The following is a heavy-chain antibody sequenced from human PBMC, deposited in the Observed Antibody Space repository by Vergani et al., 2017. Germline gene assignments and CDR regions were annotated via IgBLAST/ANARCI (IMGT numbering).Heavy chain of an antibody. CDR3: ARDHRDYNNYPGTFDI. Sequence: QVQLVESGGGLVKPGGSLRRSCAASGFSFSDHYMTWIRQAPGKGLEWVSYISNSGNTIEYADSVKGRFSISRDNAKSSLFLQMDSLRAEDTAVYYCARDHRDYNNYPGTFDIWGQGSMVTVSS. V-gene: IGHV3-11*01. CDR2: ISNSGNTI. J-gene: IGHJ3*02. CDR1: GFSFSDHY. D-gene: IGHD5-24*01.